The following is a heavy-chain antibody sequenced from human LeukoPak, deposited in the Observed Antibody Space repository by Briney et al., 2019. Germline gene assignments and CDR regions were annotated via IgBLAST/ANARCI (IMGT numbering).Heavy chain of an antibody. D-gene: IGHD6-13*01. CDR1: GGSISSYY. J-gene: IGHJ4*02. CDR2: ISYSGST. Sequence: SETLSLTCTVSGGSISSYYWSWIRQPPGKGLEWIGYISYSGSTNYNPSLKSRVTMSVDTSKNQFSLKLSSVTAADTAVYYCARAGSSSSPPRDYWGQGTWSPSPQ. V-gene: IGHV4-59*01. CDR3: ARAGSSSSPPRDY.